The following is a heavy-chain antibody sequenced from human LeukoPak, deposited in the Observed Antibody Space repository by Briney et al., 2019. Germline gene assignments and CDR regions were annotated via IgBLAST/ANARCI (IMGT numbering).Heavy chain of an antibody. V-gene: IGHV3-48*01. D-gene: IGHD3-9*01. Sequence: PGGSLRLSCAASGFNFIDYSMNWVRQAPGKGLEWISYIWISSGNTKYADSVKGRFTISRDKARTSLYLQMNSLRVEDTAVYYCARDPRNVLRYFDWFSARPPYGMDVWGQGTTVTVSS. J-gene: IGHJ6*02. CDR1: GFNFIDYS. CDR2: IWISSGNT. CDR3: ARDPRNVLRYFDWFSARPPYGMDV.